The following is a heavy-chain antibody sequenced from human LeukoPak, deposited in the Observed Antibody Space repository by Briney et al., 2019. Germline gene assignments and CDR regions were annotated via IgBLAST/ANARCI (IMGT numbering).Heavy chain of an antibody. J-gene: IGHJ4*02. CDR1: GFTFSNYW. CDR3: ARPAYSSTWYYFEY. D-gene: IGHD6-13*01. V-gene: IGHV3-7*01. Sequence: GGSLRLSCAASGFTFSNYWMSWVRQAPGKGLEWVANIEEYGSEKYYVDSVKGRFTISRDNTKSSLYLEMNSLRVEDTAVYYCARPAYSSTWYYFEYWGQGTLVTVSS. CDR2: IEEYGSEK.